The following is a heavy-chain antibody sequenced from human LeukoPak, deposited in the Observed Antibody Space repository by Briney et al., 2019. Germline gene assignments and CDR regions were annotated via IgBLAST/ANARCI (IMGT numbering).Heavy chain of an antibody. CDR3: ATPLGLCSGGSCSDY. Sequence: GASVKVSCKASGYTFTGYYMHWVRQAPGQGLEWMGWINPNSGGTNYAQKFQGRVTMTRDTSISTAYMELSRLRSDDTAVYYCATPLGLCSGGSCSDYWGQGTLVTVPS. V-gene: IGHV1-2*02. D-gene: IGHD2-15*01. CDR2: INPNSGGT. CDR1: GYTFTGYY. J-gene: IGHJ4*02.